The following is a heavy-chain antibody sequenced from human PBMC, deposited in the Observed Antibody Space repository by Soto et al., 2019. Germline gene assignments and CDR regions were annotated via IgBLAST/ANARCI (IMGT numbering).Heavy chain of an antibody. V-gene: IGHV4-39*02. Sequence: TSETLSLTCIVSGESISGTIYYRGWIRQPPGKGLEWIGSIYYSGSTYYNPSLKSRVTISVDTSKNHFSLKLTSVTAADTAVYYCARPGGSGWFYFDSWGQGSQVTVS. CDR1: GESISGTIYY. J-gene: IGHJ4*02. D-gene: IGHD6-13*01. CDR3: ARPGGSGWFYFDS. CDR2: IYYSGST.